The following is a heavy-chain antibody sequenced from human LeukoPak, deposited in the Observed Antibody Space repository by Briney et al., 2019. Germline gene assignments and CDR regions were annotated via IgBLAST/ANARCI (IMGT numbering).Heavy chain of an antibody. D-gene: IGHD5-24*01. J-gene: IGHJ5*02. V-gene: IGHV3-9*01. CDR1: GFTFDDYA. Sequence: PGRSLRLSCAASGFTFDDYAMHWVRQAPGKGLEWVSGISWNSGSIGYADSVKGRFTISRDNAKNSLYLQMNSLRAEDTALYYCAKDGGRWLQLYNWFDPWGQGTLVTVSS. CDR2: ISWNSGSI. CDR3: AKDGGRWLQLYNWFDP.